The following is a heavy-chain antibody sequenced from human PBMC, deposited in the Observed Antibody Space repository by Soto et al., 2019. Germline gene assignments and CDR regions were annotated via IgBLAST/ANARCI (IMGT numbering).Heavy chain of an antibody. J-gene: IGHJ4*02. Sequence: PSATLSLTCTVSGGSISSRSYYWGWIRQPPGKGLEWIGNIYYSGSTYYNPSLKSRVTISVDTSKNQFSLKLSSVTAADTAVYYCARCRYGYSDYWGQGTLVTVSS. CDR2: IYYSGST. V-gene: IGHV4-39*07. CDR3: ARCRYGYSDY. D-gene: IGHD3-10*01. CDR1: GGSISSRSYY.